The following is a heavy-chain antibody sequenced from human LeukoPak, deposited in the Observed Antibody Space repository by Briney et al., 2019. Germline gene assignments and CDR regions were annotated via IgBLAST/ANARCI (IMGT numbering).Heavy chain of an antibody. CDR1: GYTFTGYY. V-gene: IGHV1-2*06. Sequence: GASVKVSCKASGYTFTGYYMHWVRQAPGQGLEWMGRINPNSGGTNYAQKFQGRVTMTRDTSISTAYMELGRLRSDDTAVYYCARGQSRNYYDSSGYYIAEWFDPWGQGTLVTVSS. J-gene: IGHJ5*02. CDR3: ARGQSRNYYDSSGYYIAEWFDP. CDR2: INPNSGGT. D-gene: IGHD3-22*01.